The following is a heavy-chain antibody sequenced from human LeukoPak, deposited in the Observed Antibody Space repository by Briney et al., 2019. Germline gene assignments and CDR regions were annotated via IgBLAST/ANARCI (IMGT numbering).Heavy chain of an antibody. CDR3: GKDGGQYSSGPEFDP. CDR2: ISGGGERT. D-gene: IGHD6-19*01. Sequence: GGSLRLSCAPSGLVFSNTAMNWARQSPGGGLECVSSISGGGERTVYADSVKGRFTISRDNSKNMVYLQMNSLRADDTAIYYCGKDGGQYSSGPEFDPRGQGALVTVSS. CDR1: GLVFSNTA. J-gene: IGHJ5*02. V-gene: IGHV3-23*01.